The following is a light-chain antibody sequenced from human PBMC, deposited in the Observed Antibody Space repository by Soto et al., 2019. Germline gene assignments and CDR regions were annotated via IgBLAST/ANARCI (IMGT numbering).Light chain of an antibody. J-gene: IGKJ2*01. CDR1: QSVTSY. CDR2: AAS. V-gene: IGKV3-11*01. Sequence: EFVFIQVRFSLCFSQKERATPSSRHIQSVTSYLAWYKQNPGQAPRLLIYAASNRATGIPARFSGSGSGTDFTLTISSLEPDDFAVSYCQQRSNWPPVYTFGQGTK. CDR3: QQRSNWPPVYT.